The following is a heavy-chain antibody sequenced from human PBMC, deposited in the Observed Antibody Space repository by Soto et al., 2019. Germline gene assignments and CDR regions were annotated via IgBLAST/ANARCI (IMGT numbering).Heavy chain of an antibody. CDR3: AADSYDSSGPWGSLDP. CDR1: GFTFTSSA. V-gene: IGHV1-58*02. J-gene: IGHJ5*02. CDR2: IVVGSGNT. D-gene: IGHD3-22*01. Sequence: QMQLVQSGPEVKKPGTSVKVSCKASGFTFTSSAMQWVRQARGQRLEWIGWIVVGSGNTNYAQKFQERVTITRDRSTSTAYMGLSSLRSEDTAVYYCAADSYDSSGPWGSLDPWGQGTLVTVSS.